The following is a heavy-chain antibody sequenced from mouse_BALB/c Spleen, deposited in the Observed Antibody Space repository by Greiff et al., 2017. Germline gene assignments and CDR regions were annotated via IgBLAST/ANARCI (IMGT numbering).Heavy chain of an antibody. CDR1: GFSLTSYG. Sequence: VQGVESGPGLVEPSQSLSITCTVSGFSLTSYGVHWVRQPPGKGLEWLGVIWAGGSTNYNSALMSRLSISKANSPSQVILRMNSLQTDDTAMYCCARDLLRSAMDYWGQGTSVTVSS. V-gene: IGHV2-9*02. D-gene: IGHD1-1*01. CDR2: IWAGGST. J-gene: IGHJ4*01. CDR3: ARDLLRSAMDY.